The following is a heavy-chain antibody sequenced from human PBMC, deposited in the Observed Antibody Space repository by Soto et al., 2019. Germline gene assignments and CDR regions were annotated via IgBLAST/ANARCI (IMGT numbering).Heavy chain of an antibody. Sequence: QVQLVQSGAEVKKPGSSVKVSCKASGGTFSSYTISWVRQAPGQGLEWMGRIIPILGIANYEQKFQGRVTITAYKSTSTAYMQLSSLRSEDTAAYYCASRYYGDHTGVAFDIWGQGTMVTVSS. J-gene: IGHJ3*02. CDR3: ASRYYGDHTGVAFDI. V-gene: IGHV1-69*02. D-gene: IGHD4-17*01. CDR2: IIPILGIA. CDR1: GGTFSSYT.